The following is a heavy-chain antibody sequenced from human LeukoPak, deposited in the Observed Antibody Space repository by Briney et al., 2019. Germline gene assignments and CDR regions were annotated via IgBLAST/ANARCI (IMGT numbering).Heavy chain of an antibody. D-gene: IGHD3-16*01. CDR1: GGTFSSYA. V-gene: IGHV1-69*04. CDR3: AREGEGQPYYYYYYMDV. J-gene: IGHJ6*03. Sequence: ASVKVSCKASGGTFSSYAISWVRQAPGQGLEWMGRIIPILGIANYAQKFQGRVTITADKSTSTAYMELSSLRSEDTAVYYCAREGEGQPYYYYYYMDVWGKGTTVTVSS. CDR2: IIPILGIA.